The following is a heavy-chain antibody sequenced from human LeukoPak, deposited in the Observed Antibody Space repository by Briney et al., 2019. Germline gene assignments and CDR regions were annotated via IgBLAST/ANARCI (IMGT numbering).Heavy chain of an antibody. CDR2: IYYSGST. Sequence: SETLSLTCTVSGGSISSSSDYWGWIRQPPGKGLEWIGSIYYSGSTYYNPSLKSRVTISINTSKNQFSLKLSSVTAADTAVYYCATTYFDILASVYWGQGTLVTVSS. CDR1: GGSISSSSDY. V-gene: IGHV4-39*01. D-gene: IGHD3-9*01. J-gene: IGHJ4*02. CDR3: ATTYFDILASVY.